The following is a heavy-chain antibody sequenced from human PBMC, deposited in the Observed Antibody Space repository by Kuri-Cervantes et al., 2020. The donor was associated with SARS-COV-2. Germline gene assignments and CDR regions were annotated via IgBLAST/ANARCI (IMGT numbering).Heavy chain of an antibody. CDR3: AKGDLDDHVSGSYWYFDL. CDR2: ISHSGST. Sequence: SETLSLTCTVSGGSMSPYYWSWIRQTPDKGLEWIGYISHSGSTNSNPSLKSRVTMWVDMSNNQFSLDLTSVTAADTAVYYCAKGDLDDHVSGSYWYFDLWGRGTLVTVSS. CDR1: GGSMSPYY. J-gene: IGHJ2*01. V-gene: IGHV4-59*01. D-gene: IGHD5-12*01.